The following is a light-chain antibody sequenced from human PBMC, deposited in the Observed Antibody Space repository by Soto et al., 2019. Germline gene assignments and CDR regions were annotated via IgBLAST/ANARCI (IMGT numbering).Light chain of an antibody. CDR3: QQYNDWPLT. CDR2: GAF. CDR1: QTVSSY. Sequence: EIVLTQSPATLSLSPGERATLSCRASQTVSSYLAWYQQKPGQAPSLLIYGAFTRATGIPARFSGTGSGTEFTLTISSLQSEGFALYYCQQYNDWPLTFGQGTKVDI. J-gene: IGKJ1*01. V-gene: IGKV3-15*01.